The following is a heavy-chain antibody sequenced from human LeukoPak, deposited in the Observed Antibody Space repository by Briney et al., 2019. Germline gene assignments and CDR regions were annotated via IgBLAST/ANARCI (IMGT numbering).Heavy chain of an antibody. CDR2: IYTSGST. CDR1: GGSISSGSYY. J-gene: IGHJ6*04. Sequence: PSQTLSLTCTVSGGSISSGSYYWSWIRQPAGKGLEWIGRIYTSGSTNYNPSLKSRVTISVDTSKNQFSLKLSSVTAADTAVYYCARVGARIVVVPAAKTVVDVWGKGTTVTVSS. CDR3: ARVGARIVVVPAAKTVVDV. V-gene: IGHV4-61*02. D-gene: IGHD2-2*01.